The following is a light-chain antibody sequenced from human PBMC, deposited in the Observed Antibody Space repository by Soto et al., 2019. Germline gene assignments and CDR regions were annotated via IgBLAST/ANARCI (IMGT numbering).Light chain of an antibody. Sequence: QSVLTQPPSVSGAPGQRVTISCTGSSSSIGAGYDVHWYQQLPGTAPKLLIYGNSNRPSGVPDRFSGSKSGTSASLAFTGLQAEDEADYYCQSYDSSLSGWVFGGGTKLTVL. V-gene: IGLV1-40*01. CDR2: GNS. CDR3: QSYDSSLSGWV. J-gene: IGLJ3*02. CDR1: SSSIGAGYD.